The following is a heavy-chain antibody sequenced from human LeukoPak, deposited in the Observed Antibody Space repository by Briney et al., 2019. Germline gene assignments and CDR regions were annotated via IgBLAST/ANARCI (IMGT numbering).Heavy chain of an antibody. CDR3: AKGSHYYDSSGYYYGLFDY. CDR2: ISYDGSNK. CDR1: GFTFSSYG. Sequence: GRSLRLSCAASGFTFSSYGMHWVRQAPGKGLEWVAVISYDGSNKYYADSVKGRFTISRDNSKNTLYLQMNSLRAEDTAVYYCAKGSHYYDSSGYYYGLFDYWGQGTLVTVSS. J-gene: IGHJ4*02. D-gene: IGHD3-22*01. V-gene: IGHV3-30*18.